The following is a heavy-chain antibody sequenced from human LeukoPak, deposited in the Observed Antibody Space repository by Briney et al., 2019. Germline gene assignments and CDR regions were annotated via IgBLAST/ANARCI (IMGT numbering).Heavy chain of an antibody. CDR1: GGSISSYY. J-gene: IGHJ4*02. D-gene: IGHD3-22*01. CDR2: IYYSGST. CDR3: AREGYYYDSSGYNTLGY. V-gene: IGHV4-59*12. Sequence: SETLSLTCTVSGGSISSYYWSWIRQPPGKGLEWIGYIYYSGSTNYNPSLKSRVTISVDTSKNQFSLKLSSVTAADTAVYYCAREGYYYDSSGYNTLGYWGQGTLVTVSS.